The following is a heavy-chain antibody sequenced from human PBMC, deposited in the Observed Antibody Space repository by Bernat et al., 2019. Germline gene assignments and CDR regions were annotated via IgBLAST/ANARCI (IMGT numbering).Heavy chain of an antibody. CDR2: IWHDGSNE. D-gene: IGHD4-17*01. CDR3: ARVSLYGAPASAMDV. CDR1: KFTFSSYG. V-gene: IGHV3-33*01. Sequence: QVQLVESGGGVVQTERSQRLSCEASKFTFSSYGMHWVRQAPGKGLEWVAVIWHDGSNENYADSVKGRFTISGDNSKNTLYLQMNNLRAEDTAVYYCARVSLYGAPASAMDVWGQGTTVTVSS. J-gene: IGHJ6*02.